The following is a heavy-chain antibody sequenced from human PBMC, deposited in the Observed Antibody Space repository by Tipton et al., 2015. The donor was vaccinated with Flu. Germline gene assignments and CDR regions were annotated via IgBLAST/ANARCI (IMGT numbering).Heavy chain of an antibody. CDR1: GYTFTGYY. J-gene: IGHJ5*02. Sequence: QLVQSGAEVKKPGASVKVSCKASGYTFTGYYMHWVRQAPGQGLEWMVRINPNSGGTNYAQKFQGRVTMTRDTSISTAYMELGRLRTDDTAVYYCAREGAAAGGVGGWWFDPWGQGTLVTVSS. CDR3: AREGAAAGGVGGWWFDP. CDR2: INPNSGGT. V-gene: IGHV1-2*06. D-gene: IGHD6-13*01.